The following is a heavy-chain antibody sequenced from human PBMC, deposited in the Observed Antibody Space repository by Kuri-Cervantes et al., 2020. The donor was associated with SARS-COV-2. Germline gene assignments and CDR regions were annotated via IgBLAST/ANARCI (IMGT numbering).Heavy chain of an antibody. CDR2: INHSGST. Sequence: SQTLSLTCAVYGGSFSGYYWSWIRQPPGKGLEWIGEINHSGSTYYNPSLKSRVTISVDTSKNQFSLKLSSVTAADTAVYYCARQEGSGYVIDWGQGTLVTVSS. D-gene: IGHD5-12*01. J-gene: IGHJ4*02. V-gene: IGHV4-34*01. CDR1: GGSFSGYY. CDR3: ARQEGSGYVID.